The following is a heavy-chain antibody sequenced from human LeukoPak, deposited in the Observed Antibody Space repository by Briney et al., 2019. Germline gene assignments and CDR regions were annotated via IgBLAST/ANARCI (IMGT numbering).Heavy chain of an antibody. CDR1: GYTFTGYG. Sequence: GASVKVSCKASGYTFTGYGISWVRQAPGQGLEWMGWISAYNGNTNYAQKLQGRVTMTTDTSTSTAYMELRSLRSDDTAVYYCTLSAVAGTGSWFDPWGQGTLVTVSS. CDR2: ISAYNGNT. J-gene: IGHJ5*02. D-gene: IGHD6-19*01. V-gene: IGHV1-18*01. CDR3: TLSAVAGTGSWFDP.